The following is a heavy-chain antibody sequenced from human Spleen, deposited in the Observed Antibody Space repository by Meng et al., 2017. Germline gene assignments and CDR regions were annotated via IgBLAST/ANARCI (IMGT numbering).Heavy chain of an antibody. D-gene: IGHD6-13*01. CDR1: GFTFSNYG. CDR2: ISWNSDSI. V-gene: IGHV3-9*01. J-gene: IGHJ5*02. Sequence: GGSLRLSCAASGFTFSNYGMHWARQAPGKGLEWVSSISWNSDSIGYADSVKGRFTISRDNAKNSLYLQMNSLRPEDTALYYCAKDTSSSWYRAKCFDPWGQGTLVTVSS. CDR3: AKDTSSSWYRAKCFDP.